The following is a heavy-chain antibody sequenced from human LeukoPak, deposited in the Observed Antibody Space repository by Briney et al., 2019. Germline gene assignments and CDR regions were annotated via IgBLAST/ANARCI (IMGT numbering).Heavy chain of an antibody. Sequence: GGSLRLSCAASGFTFSSYGMHWVRQAPGKGLEWVAVIWYDGSNKYYADSVKGRFTISRDNSKNTLYLQMSSLRAEDTAVYYCARDHQYSYRLDYWGQGTLVTVSS. J-gene: IGHJ4*02. V-gene: IGHV3-33*01. D-gene: IGHD5-18*01. CDR3: ARDHQYSYRLDY. CDR2: IWYDGSNK. CDR1: GFTFSSYG.